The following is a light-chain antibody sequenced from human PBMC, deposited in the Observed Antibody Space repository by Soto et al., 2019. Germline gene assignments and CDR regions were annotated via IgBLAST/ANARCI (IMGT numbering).Light chain of an antibody. J-gene: IGKJ1*01. V-gene: IGKV1-39*01. CDR2: AAS. CDR1: QTISSW. CDR3: QQSHSIPWT. Sequence: DIQMTQSPSTLSGSVGDRVTITFRASQTISSWLAWYQQKPGKAPKLLIYAASNLQSGVPSTFSGSGSGTDFTLTISSLQPEDFATYYCQQSHSIPWTFGQGTKVDIK.